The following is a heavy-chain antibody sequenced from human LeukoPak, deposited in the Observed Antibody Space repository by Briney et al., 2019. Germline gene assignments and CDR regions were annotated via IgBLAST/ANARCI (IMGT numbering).Heavy chain of an antibody. V-gene: IGHV1-18*04. CDR2: ISAYNGNT. J-gene: IGHJ4*02. CDR1: GYTFTSYG. Sequence: GASVKVSCKASGYTFTSYGISWVRQAPGQGLEWTGWISAYNGNTNYAQKLQGRVTMTTDTSTSTAYMELRSLRSDDTAVYYCARGSSEVWFGEVFDYWGQGTLVTVSS. D-gene: IGHD3-10*01. CDR3: ARGSSEVWFGEVFDY.